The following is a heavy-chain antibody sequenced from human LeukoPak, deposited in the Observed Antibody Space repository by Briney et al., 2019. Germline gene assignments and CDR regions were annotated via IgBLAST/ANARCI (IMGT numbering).Heavy chain of an antibody. CDR3: ARRDYGDFF. J-gene: IGHJ4*02. Sequence: GGSLRLSCAASGFTFSSYTMTWVRQAPGKGLEWVSAISNSGGSTYYADSVKGRFTISRDNSKNTLYLQMNGLRAEDTAIYYCARRDYGDFFWGQGTLVTVSS. V-gene: IGHV3-23*01. CDR2: ISNSGGST. D-gene: IGHD4-17*01. CDR1: GFTFSSYT.